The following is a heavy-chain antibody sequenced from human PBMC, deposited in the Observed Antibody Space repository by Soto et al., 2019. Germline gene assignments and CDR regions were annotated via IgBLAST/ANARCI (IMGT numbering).Heavy chain of an antibody. CDR1: GFTFSDYD. J-gene: IGHJ4*02. D-gene: IGHD1-26*01. CDR3: ARSPMVGAKTSDY. CDR2: ISSSSSYT. V-gene: IGHV3-11*06. Sequence: QVQLVESGGGLVKPGGSLRLSCAASGFTFSDYDMSWIRQAPGKGLEWVSYISSSSSYTNYADSVKGRFTISRDNAKNSLYLQMTSLRDEDTAVYYCARSPMVGAKTSDYWGQGTLVTVSS.